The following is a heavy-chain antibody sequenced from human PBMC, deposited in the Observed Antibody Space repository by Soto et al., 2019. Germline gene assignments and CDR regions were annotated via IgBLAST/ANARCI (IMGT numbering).Heavy chain of an antibody. Sequence: PGGSLRLSCAASGFTFSGSAMHWVRQASGKGLEWVGRIRSKANSNATAYAASVKGRFTISRDDSKNTAYLQMNSLKTEDTAVYYCTRLVPAARDYYYMDVWGKGTTVTVSS. CDR1: GFTFSGSA. J-gene: IGHJ6*03. CDR2: IRSKANSNAT. V-gene: IGHV3-73*01. CDR3: TRLVPAARDYYYMDV. D-gene: IGHD2-2*01.